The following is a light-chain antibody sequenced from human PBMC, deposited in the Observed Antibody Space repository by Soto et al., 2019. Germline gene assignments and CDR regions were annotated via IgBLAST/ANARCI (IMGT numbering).Light chain of an antibody. CDR3: SSWTTSSTPLYV. CDR2: DVG. Sequence: QSVLTQPASVSGSPGQSISISCTGTSSDIGGYNHVSWYQQHPGKAPKLMIYDVGNRPSGVSNRFSGSKSGNTASLTISGLQAEDEADYYCSSWTTSSTPLYVFGTGTKVTV. CDR1: SSDIGGYNH. V-gene: IGLV2-14*03. J-gene: IGLJ1*01.